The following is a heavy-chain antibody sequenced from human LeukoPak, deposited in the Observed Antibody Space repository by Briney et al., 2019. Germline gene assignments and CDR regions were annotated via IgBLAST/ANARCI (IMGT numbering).Heavy chain of an antibody. CDR3: ARVPGYSGYDLASDY. CDR1: GYTFTGYY. Sequence: GASVKVSCKASGYTFTGYYMHWVRQAPGQGLEWMGWINPNSGGTNSAQKFQGRVTMTRATSISTAYMELKSLTSDDTAVYYCARVPGYSGYDLASDYWGQGTLVTVSS. J-gene: IGHJ4*02. CDR2: INPNSGGT. V-gene: IGHV1-2*02. D-gene: IGHD5-12*01.